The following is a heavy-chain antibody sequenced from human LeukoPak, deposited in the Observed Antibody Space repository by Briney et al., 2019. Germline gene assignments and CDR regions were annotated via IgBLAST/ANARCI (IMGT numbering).Heavy chain of an antibody. J-gene: IGHJ4*02. V-gene: IGHV3-30-3*01. CDR3: ARGGRPGYSSSWYLDY. Sequence: GGSLRLSCAASGFTFSNYAIHWVRQAPGKGLEWVALILYDGSNEYYADSVKGRFSISRDKSKNTLYLQMNSLRPEDTAVYYCARGGRPGYSSSWYLDYWGQGTLVTVSS. CDR2: ILYDGSNE. D-gene: IGHD6-13*01. CDR1: GFTFSNYA.